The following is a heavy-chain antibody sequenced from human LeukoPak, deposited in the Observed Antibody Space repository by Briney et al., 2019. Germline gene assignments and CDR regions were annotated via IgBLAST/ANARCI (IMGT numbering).Heavy chain of an antibody. CDR2: IYYTGAA. Sequence: PSETLSLTCPVSGGSISDSYWSWIRQPPGKRLEFLAYIYYTGAATYNPSLRSRLTISVDASKNQFSLKLNSVTAADTAIYYCARHIAVGEDAWGQGTTVTVAS. CDR1: GGSISDSY. CDR3: ARHIAVGEDA. D-gene: IGHD6-19*01. J-gene: IGHJ6*02. V-gene: IGHV4-59*01.